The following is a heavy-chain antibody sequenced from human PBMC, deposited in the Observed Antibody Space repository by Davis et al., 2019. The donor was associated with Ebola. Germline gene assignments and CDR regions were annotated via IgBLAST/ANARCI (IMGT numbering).Heavy chain of an antibody. CDR2: IYYSGST. J-gene: IGHJ2*01. CDR3: VRTVDIAPPHFDL. CDR1: GGSISSGGYH. Sequence: PSETLSLTCTVSGGSISSGGYHWSWIRQHPVKGLEWIGYIYYSGSTYYNPSLQSRATISADTSKNQISLKVSSVTAADTAVYFCVRTVDIAPPHFDLWGRGSLVTVSS. V-gene: IGHV4-31*03. D-gene: IGHD5-12*01.